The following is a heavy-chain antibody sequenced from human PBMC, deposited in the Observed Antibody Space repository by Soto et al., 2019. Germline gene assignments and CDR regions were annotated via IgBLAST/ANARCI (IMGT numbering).Heavy chain of an antibody. D-gene: IGHD2-2*01. CDR3: ARGDVLVPAGSAYYYYYGMDV. Sequence: GASVKVSCEASGYTFTSYGISWVRQAPGQGLEWMGWISAYNGNTNYAQKLQGRVTMTTDTSTSTAYMELRSLRSDDTAVYYCARGDVLVPAGSAYYYYYGMDVWGQGTTVTVSS. V-gene: IGHV1-18*01. CDR1: GYTFTSYG. J-gene: IGHJ6*02. CDR2: ISAYNGNT.